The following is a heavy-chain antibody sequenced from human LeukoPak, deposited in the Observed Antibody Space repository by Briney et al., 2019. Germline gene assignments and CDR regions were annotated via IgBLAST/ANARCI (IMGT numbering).Heavy chain of an antibody. J-gene: IGHJ3*01. V-gene: IGHV3-73*01. D-gene: IGHD5-18*01. CDR2: VRTKSDNYAT. CDR3: TRGAYSYGFADAFDL. CDR1: GFIFSGST. Sequence: PGGSLRLSCAASGFIFSGSTIHWVRQASGKGLEWVGRVRTKSDNYATVYEASVKGRLTISRDDSKNTAYLQMNSLKTEDTANYYCTRGAYSYGFADAFDLWGPGTMVTVS.